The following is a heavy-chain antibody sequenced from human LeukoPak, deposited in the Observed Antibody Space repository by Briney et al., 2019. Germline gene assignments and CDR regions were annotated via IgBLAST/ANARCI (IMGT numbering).Heavy chain of an antibody. CDR2: IYSGGST. CDR3: ARGRLTPGWTYYGMDV. Sequence: GGSLRLSCAASGFTVSSNYMSWVRQAPGKGLEWVLVIYSGGSTYYADSVKDRFTISRDNSKNTVYFQMNSLRAEDTAVYYCARGRLTPGWTYYGMDVWGQGTTVTVSS. J-gene: IGHJ6*02. V-gene: IGHV3-66*01. D-gene: IGHD6-19*01. CDR1: GFTVSSNY.